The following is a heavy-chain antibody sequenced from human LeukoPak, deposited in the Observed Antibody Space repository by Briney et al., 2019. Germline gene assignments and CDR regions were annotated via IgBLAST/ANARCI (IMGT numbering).Heavy chain of an antibody. CDR2: IYTSGST. J-gene: IGHJ1*01. V-gene: IGHV4-4*07. CDR1: GGSISSYY. D-gene: IGHD6-13*01. Sequence: PSETLSLTCTVSGGSISSYYWSWIRQPAGKGLEWIGRIYTSGSTNYNPSLKSRVTMSVDTSKNQFSLKLSSVTAADTAVYYCARDGSNEGSSWIEYFQHWGQGTLVTVSS. CDR3: ARDGSNEGSSWIEYFQH.